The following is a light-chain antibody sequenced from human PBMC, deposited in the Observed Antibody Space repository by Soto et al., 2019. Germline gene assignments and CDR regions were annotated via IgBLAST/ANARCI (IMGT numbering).Light chain of an antibody. V-gene: IGLV2-23*01. CDR1: SSDVGGYNL. Sequence: QSALTQPASVSGAPGQSIAISCTGTSSDVGGYNLVSWYQQHPGKAPKLMISEGSKRPSGVSSRFSGTKSGNTASLTISGLQAEAEADYYCCSYAGGRTYVFGTGTKVTVL. CDR3: CSYAGGRTYV. J-gene: IGLJ1*01. CDR2: EGS.